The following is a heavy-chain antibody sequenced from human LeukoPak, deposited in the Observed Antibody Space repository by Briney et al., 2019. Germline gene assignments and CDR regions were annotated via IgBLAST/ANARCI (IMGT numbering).Heavy chain of an antibody. CDR3: ARRSGYSYGYPLDY. V-gene: IGHV4-4*07. CDR1: GGSISNYY. J-gene: IGHJ4*02. Sequence: SETLSLTCNVSGGSISNYYWSWIRQPAGKGLEWIGRIYTSGSTNYNPSLKSRVTMSVDTSKNQFTLNLSSVTAADTAVYYCARRSGYSYGYPLDYWGQGTLVTVSS. CDR2: IYTSGST. D-gene: IGHD5-18*01.